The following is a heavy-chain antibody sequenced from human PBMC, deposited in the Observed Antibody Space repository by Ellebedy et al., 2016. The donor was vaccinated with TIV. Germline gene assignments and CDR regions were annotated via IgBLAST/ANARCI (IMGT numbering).Heavy chain of an antibody. CDR1: GGSIRSYY. V-gene: IGHV4-59*08. Sequence: MPSETLSLTCTVSGGSIRSYYWTWIRQPPGKGLEWIGYSYYTGSTNYNPSLKSRVTISVDTSKNQFSLKLSSVTAADTAVYYCARQGIPVGANDYWGQGTLVTVSS. D-gene: IGHD1-26*01. CDR2: SYYTGST. CDR3: ARQGIPVGANDY. J-gene: IGHJ4*02.